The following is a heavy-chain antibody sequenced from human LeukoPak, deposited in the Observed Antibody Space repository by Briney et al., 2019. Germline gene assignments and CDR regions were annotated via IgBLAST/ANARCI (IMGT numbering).Heavy chain of an antibody. J-gene: IGHJ4*02. CDR1: GGSISSYY. Sequence: SETLSLTCTVSGGSISSYYWSWIRQPAGKGLEWIGRIYTSGSTNYNPSLKSRVTMSVDTSKNQFSLKLSSVTAADTAVYFCARRYNTNWYFDYWGQGTLVTVSS. CDR3: ARRYNTNWYFDY. D-gene: IGHD1-1*01. CDR2: IYTSGST. V-gene: IGHV4-4*07.